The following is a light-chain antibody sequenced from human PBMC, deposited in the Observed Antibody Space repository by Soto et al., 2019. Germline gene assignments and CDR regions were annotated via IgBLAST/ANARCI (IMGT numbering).Light chain of an antibody. V-gene: IGKV3D-7*01. J-gene: IGKJ5*01. CDR2: GAS. CDR3: QQRNIWPPVT. Sequence: GERVSLCCRVSQSVSSSYLTWYQQKPGQAPRLLIYGASTRATSIPARFSGSGSGTDFTLTISSLQPEDFAVYYCQQRNIWPPVTFGQGTRLEIK. CDR1: QSVSSSY.